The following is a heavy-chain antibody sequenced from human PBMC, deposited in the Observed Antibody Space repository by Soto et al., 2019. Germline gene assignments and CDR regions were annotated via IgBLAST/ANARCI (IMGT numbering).Heavy chain of an antibody. Sequence: EVQLLESGGGLVQPGGSLRLSCAASGFTFSSYAMSWVRQAPGKGLEWLSAISGSGGSTYYADSVKGRFTISRDNSKNTLDLQMNSLRAEYTAVYYCAKAVEMATIFNWFDPWGQGTLVTVSS. CDR2: ISGSGGST. D-gene: IGHD5-12*01. V-gene: IGHV3-23*01. J-gene: IGHJ5*02. CDR3: AKAVEMATIFNWFDP. CDR1: GFTFSSYA.